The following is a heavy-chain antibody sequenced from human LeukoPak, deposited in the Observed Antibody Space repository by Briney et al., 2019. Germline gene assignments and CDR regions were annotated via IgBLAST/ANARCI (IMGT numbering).Heavy chain of an antibody. Sequence: ASVKVSCKASGYTFTGYYMHWVRQAPGQGLEWMGIINPTDYTTIYAQNFQGRVTMTRDTSTSTVYMELSSLRSEDTAVYYCARDRGSTRIYDNWGQGTQVTVSS. CDR1: GYTFTGYY. CDR2: INPTDYTT. D-gene: IGHD2-15*01. V-gene: IGHV1-46*01. CDR3: ARDRGSTRIYDN. J-gene: IGHJ4*02.